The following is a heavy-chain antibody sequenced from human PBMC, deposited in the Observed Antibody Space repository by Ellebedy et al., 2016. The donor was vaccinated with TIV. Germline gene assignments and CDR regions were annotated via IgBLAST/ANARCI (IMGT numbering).Heavy chain of an antibody. Sequence: ASVKVSCXVSGYTLTELSMHWVRQAPGKGLEWMGGFDPEDGETIYAQKFQGRVTITADESTSTAYMELSSLRSEDTAVYYCAMDPYYYDSSGFEYYFDYWGQGTLVTVSS. CDR2: FDPEDGET. CDR1: GYTLTELS. J-gene: IGHJ4*02. V-gene: IGHV1-24*01. CDR3: AMDPYYYDSSGFEYYFDY. D-gene: IGHD3-22*01.